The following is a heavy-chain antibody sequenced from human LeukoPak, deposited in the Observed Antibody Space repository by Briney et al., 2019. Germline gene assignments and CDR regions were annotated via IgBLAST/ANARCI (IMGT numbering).Heavy chain of an antibody. V-gene: IGHV5-51*01. CDR3: ARFPSSSQWSLTY. CDR2: IYPGDSDT. CDR1: GYSFTSYW. Sequence: GESLKISCKGSGYSFTSYWTGWVRQMPGKGLEWMGIIYPGDSDTRYSPSFQGQVTISADKSISTAYLQWSSLKASDTAMYYCARFPSSSQWSLTYWGQGTLVTVSS. J-gene: IGHJ4*02. D-gene: IGHD6-13*01.